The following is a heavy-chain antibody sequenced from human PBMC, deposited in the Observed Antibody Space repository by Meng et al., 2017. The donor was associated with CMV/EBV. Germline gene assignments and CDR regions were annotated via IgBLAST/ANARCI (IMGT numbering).Heavy chain of an antibody. CDR1: GFTVSSNY. CDR2: IYSGGST. Sequence: EGVLVGAGGGLVQPGGSLRLSCAASGFTVSSNYMSWVRQAPGKGLEWVSVIYSGGSTYYADSVKGRFTISRDNSKNTLYLQMNSLRAEDTAVYYCLLVFGRGVIDYWGQGTLVTVSS. CDR3: LLVFGRGVIDY. V-gene: IGHV3-66*01. J-gene: IGHJ4*02. D-gene: IGHD3-3*02.